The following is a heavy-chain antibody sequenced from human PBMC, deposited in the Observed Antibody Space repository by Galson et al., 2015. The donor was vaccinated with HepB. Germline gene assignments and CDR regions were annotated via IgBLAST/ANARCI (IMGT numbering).Heavy chain of an antibody. J-gene: IGHJ4*02. CDR3: YTENGRGGY. CDR2: LKSIASGGTP. Sequence: SLRLSCAASGFTFSNAWMNWVRQAPGKGLEWVGRLKSIASGGTPDYVAHVKGRFIISRDDSKITVYVQMNSLTVDDTGVYYRYTENGRGGYWGQGTLVTVSS. V-gene: IGHV3-15*07. D-gene: IGHD2-15*01. CDR1: GFTFSNAW.